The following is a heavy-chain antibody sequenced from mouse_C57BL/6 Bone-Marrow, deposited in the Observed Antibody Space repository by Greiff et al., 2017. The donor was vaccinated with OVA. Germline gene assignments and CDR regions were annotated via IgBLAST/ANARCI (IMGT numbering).Heavy chain of an antibody. CDR3: ARFPMVRDY. CDR1: GYTFTSYG. D-gene: IGHD2-1*01. CDR2: IYPRSGNT. Sequence: VKVVESGAELARPGASVKLSCKASGYTFTSYGISWVKQRTGQGLEWIGEIYPRSGNTYSNEKFKGKATLTADKSSSTAYMELRSLTSEDSAFYFCARFPMVRDYWGQGTTLTVSS. J-gene: IGHJ2*01. V-gene: IGHV1-81*01.